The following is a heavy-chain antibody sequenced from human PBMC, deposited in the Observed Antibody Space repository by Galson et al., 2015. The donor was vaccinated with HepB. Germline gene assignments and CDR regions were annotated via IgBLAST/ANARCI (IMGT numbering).Heavy chain of an antibody. CDR3: AKDPDYYGAGSYSYHGMDV. Sequence: SLRLSCAASGFTFSTYAMNWVRQAPGKGLEWVAVISHDGSDTYYADSVKGRFTISRDDSKSTLYLQMNSLRVEDTAVYYCAKDPDYYGAGSYSYHGMDVWGQGTTVTVSS. CDR2: ISHDGSDT. J-gene: IGHJ6*02. D-gene: IGHD3-10*01. V-gene: IGHV3-30*04. CDR1: GFTFSTYA.